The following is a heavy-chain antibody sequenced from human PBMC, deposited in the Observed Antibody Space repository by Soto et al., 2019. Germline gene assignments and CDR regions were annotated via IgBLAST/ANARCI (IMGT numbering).Heavy chain of an antibody. D-gene: IGHD1-26*01. CDR3: ARREIKGPIDY. Sequence: PSETLSLTCAVYGGSFSGYYWSWIRQPPGKGLEWIGEINHSGSTNYNPSLKSRVTISVDTSKNQFSLKLSSVTAADTAVYYCARREIKGPIDYWGQGTLVTVSS. CDR2: INHSGST. CDR1: GGSFSGYY. J-gene: IGHJ4*02. V-gene: IGHV4-34*01.